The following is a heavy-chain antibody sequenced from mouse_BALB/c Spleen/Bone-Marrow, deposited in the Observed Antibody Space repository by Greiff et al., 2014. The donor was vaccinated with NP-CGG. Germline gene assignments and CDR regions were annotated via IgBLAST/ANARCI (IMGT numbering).Heavy chain of an antibody. CDR2: IYPGDGDT. CDR3: ARSDGYRDMDY. Sequence: QVQPKESGPELVKPGASVKISCKASGYAFSSSWMNWVKQRPGQGLEWIGRIYPGDGDTKYNGKFKGKAALTADKSSSTAYMQLSSLTSVDSAVYFCARSDGYRDMDYWGQGTSVTVSS. J-gene: IGHJ4*01. D-gene: IGHD2-3*01. CDR1: GYAFSSSW. V-gene: IGHV1-82*01.